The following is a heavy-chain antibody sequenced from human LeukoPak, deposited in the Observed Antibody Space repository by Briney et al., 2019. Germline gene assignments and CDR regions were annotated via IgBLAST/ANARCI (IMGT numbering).Heavy chain of an antibody. CDR1: GGSFSGYY. Sequence: SETLSLTCAVYGGSFSGYYWSWIRQPPGKGLEWIGEINHSGSTNYNPSLKSRVTISLATSKTQFSLNLSSVTAADTAVYYCARRPSGGTNWFDPWGQGSLVTVSS. CDR2: INHSGST. CDR3: ARRPSGGTNWFDP. D-gene: IGHD1-26*01. V-gene: IGHV4-34*01. J-gene: IGHJ5*02.